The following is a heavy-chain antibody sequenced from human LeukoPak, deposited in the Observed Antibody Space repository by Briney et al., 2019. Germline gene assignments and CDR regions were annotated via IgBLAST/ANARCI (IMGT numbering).Heavy chain of an antibody. V-gene: IGHV1-18*01. CDR1: GYTFTSYG. J-gene: IGHJ4*02. D-gene: IGHD3-22*01. CDR3: ARGPPPRRNYDSRGYYSYYFDY. Sequence: ASVKVSCKAAGYTFTSYGISWVRQAPGQGLEWRGWISAYNGNTHYAQKLQGRVTMTTDTSTSPVYMALRTLRSDDTAVYYCARGPPPRRNYDSRGYYSYYFDYWGQGTLVTVSS. CDR2: ISAYNGNT.